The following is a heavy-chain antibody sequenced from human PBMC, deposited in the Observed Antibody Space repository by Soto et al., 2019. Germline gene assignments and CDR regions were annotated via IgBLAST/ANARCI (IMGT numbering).Heavy chain of an antibody. V-gene: IGHV1-69*04. CDR1: GGTFSSYT. Sequence: SVKVSCKASGGTFSSYTISWVRQAPGQGLEWMGRIIPILGIANYAQKFQGRVTITADKSTSTAYMELNSLRSEDTAVYYCARDTMIAAAGTYAFDIWGQGTMVTVS. J-gene: IGHJ3*02. D-gene: IGHD6-13*01. CDR2: IIPILGIA. CDR3: ARDTMIAAAGTYAFDI.